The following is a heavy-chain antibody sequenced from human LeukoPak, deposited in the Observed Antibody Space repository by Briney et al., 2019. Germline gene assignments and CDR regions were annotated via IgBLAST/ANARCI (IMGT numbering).Heavy chain of an antibody. V-gene: IGHV3-15*01. J-gene: IGHJ4*02. CDR1: GFTFSNAW. CDR3: TTGNSGSYFDY. D-gene: IGHD1-26*01. CDR2: IKSKTDGGTT. Sequence: PGGSLRLSCAASGFTFSNAWMSWVRQAPGKGLEWVGRIKSKTDGGTTDYAAPAKGRFTISRDDSKNTLYLQMNSLKTEDTAVYYCTTGNSGSYFDYWGQGTLVTVSS.